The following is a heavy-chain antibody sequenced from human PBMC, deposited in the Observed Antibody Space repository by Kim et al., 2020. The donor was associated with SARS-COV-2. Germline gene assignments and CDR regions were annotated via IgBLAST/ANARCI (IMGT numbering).Heavy chain of an antibody. CDR3: ARGCHRNHYYDSSGYYPYYFDY. V-gene: IGHV4-34*01. J-gene: IGHJ4*02. CDR2: INHSGST. D-gene: IGHD3-22*01. Sequence: SETLSLTCAVYGGSFSGYYWSWIRQPPGKGLEWIGEINHSGSTNYNPSLKSRVTISVDTSKNQFSLKLSSVTAADTAVYYCARGCHRNHYYDSSGYYPYYFDYWGQGTLVTVSS. CDR1: GGSFSGYY.